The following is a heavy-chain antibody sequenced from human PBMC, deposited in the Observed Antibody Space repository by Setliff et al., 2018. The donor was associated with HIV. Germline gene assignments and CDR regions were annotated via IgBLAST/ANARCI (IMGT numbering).Heavy chain of an antibody. CDR2: IYHSGRT. CDR1: GGSISRNSYY. V-gene: IGHV4-39*07. CDR3: ARDQPQDYDSLTGYYTGRYFDY. D-gene: IGHD3-9*01. J-gene: IGHJ4*02. Sequence: LSLTCTVSGGSISRNSYYWGWIRQPPGKGLEWIGSIYHSGRTYYNPSLKRRVTISADTSKNQFSLKLTSVTAADTAVYYCARDQPQDYDSLTGYYTGRYFDYWGRGTLVTV.